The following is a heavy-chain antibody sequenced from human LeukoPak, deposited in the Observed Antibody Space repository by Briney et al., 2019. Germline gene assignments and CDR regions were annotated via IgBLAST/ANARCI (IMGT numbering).Heavy chain of an antibody. CDR2: IYYSGST. V-gene: IGHV4-39*01. D-gene: IGHD5-12*01. CDR1: GGSISSSNYY. Sequence: PSETLSLTCTVSGGSISSSNYYWGWIRQPPGKGLEWIGSIYYSGSTYYNPSLKTGVTISVDTSKNQFSLKVRSVTGADTAVYYCGRQWLRLTNWFDPWGQGTLVTVSS. J-gene: IGHJ5*02. CDR3: GRQWLRLTNWFDP.